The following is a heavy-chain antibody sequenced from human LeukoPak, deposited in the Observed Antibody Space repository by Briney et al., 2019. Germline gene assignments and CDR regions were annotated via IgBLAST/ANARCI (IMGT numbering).Heavy chain of an antibody. CDR3: ARGNSGYDKEVFDY. Sequence: RASVKVSCKASGGTFSSYAISWVRQAPGQGLEWMGGIIPIFGTANYAQEFQGRVTITADESTSTAYMELSSLRSEDTAVYYCARGNSGYDKEVFDYWGQGTLVTVSS. V-gene: IGHV1-69*13. CDR1: GGTFSSYA. CDR2: IIPIFGTA. D-gene: IGHD5-12*01. J-gene: IGHJ4*02.